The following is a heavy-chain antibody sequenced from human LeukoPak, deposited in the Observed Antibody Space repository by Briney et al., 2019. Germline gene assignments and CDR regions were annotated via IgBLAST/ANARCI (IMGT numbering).Heavy chain of an antibody. D-gene: IGHD6-13*01. CDR3: ARALYSSSWYLSWFDP. J-gene: IGHJ5*02. Sequence: ASVKVSCKASGYTFTGYYMHWVRQAPGQGLEWMGWINPNSGGTNYAQKFQGWVTMTRDTSISTAYMELSRLRSDDTAVYYCARALYSSSWYLSWFDPWGRGTLVTVSS. CDR2: INPNSGGT. V-gene: IGHV1-2*04. CDR1: GYTFTGYY.